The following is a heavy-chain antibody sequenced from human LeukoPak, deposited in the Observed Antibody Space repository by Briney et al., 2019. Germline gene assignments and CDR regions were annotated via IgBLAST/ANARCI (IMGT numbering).Heavy chain of an antibody. CDR2: IYYSGST. Sequence: PSQTLSLTCTVSGVSISSGDYYWSWIRQPPGKGLELIGNIYYSGSTNYNPSLKSRVTISVDTSKNQFSLKLSSVTAADTAVYYCARERANYDSSGYSLENYFDYWGQGTLVTVSS. CDR1: GVSISSGDYY. V-gene: IGHV4-30-4*01. D-gene: IGHD3-22*01. CDR3: ARERANYDSSGYSLENYFDY. J-gene: IGHJ4*02.